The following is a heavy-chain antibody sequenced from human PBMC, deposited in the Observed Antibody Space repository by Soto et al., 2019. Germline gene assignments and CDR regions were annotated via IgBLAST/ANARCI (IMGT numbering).Heavy chain of an antibody. Sequence: QVQLVQSGAEVKKPGASVKVSCKASGYTFTSYGISWVRQAPGQGLEWMGWISAYNGNTNYAQKLQGRVTMTTDTPTSTAYMELRSLRSDDTAVYYCARARLLATGQPLGAFDSWGQGTMVTVSS. V-gene: IGHV1-18*01. CDR1: GYTFTSYG. CDR2: ISAYNGNT. CDR3: ARARLLATGQPLGAFDS. J-gene: IGHJ3*02. D-gene: IGHD3-3*02.